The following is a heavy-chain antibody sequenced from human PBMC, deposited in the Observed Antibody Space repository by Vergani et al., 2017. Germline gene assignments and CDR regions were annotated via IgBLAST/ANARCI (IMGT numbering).Heavy chain of an antibody. CDR3: ARGCSSTSCPGGWFDP. CDR1: GYTFTSYG. Sequence: QVPLVQSGAAVKKPGASVKVSCTASGYTFTSYGISWVRQAPGQGLEWMGWISAYNGNTNYAQKLQGRVTMTTDTSTSTAYMELRSLRSDDTAVYYCARGCSSTSCPGGWFDPWGQGTLVTVSS. J-gene: IGHJ5*02. CDR2: ISAYNGNT. V-gene: IGHV1-18*01. D-gene: IGHD2-2*01.